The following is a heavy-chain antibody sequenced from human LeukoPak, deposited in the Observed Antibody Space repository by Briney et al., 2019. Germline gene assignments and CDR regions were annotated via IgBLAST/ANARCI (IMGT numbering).Heavy chain of an antibody. D-gene: IGHD2-2*01. Sequence: SETLSLTCTVSGGSISSYYWSWIRQPAGKGLEWVGRIYTSGSTNYNTSLKSLVTLSVDTSKNQFSLKLSSVTAADTAVYYCARDFLPWSVVVPARGDAFDIWGQGTMVTVSS. CDR3: ARDFLPWSVVVPARGDAFDI. CDR2: IYTSGST. CDR1: GGSISSYY. V-gene: IGHV4-4*07. J-gene: IGHJ3*02.